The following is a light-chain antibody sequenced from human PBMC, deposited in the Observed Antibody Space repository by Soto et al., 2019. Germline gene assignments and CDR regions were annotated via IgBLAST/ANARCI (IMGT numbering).Light chain of an antibody. CDR3: AAWDDSLSIWV. CDR2: RNN. Sequence: QSVLTQPPSVSGTPGQSVTISCSGSSSSVGTIFVYWHQQIPGTAPKLLIFRNNQRPSGVPDRFSGSKSGTSASLAISGLRSEDEADYYCAAWDDSLSIWVFGGGTKLTVL. J-gene: IGLJ3*02. V-gene: IGLV1-47*01. CDR1: SSSVGTIF.